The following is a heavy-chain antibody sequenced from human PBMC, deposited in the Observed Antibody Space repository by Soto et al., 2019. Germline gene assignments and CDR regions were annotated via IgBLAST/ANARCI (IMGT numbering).Heavy chain of an antibody. Sequence: TLSLTCTVSGGSISSGGYYWSWIRQHPGKGLEWIGYIYYSGSTYYNPSLKSRVTISVDTSKNQFSLKLSSVTAADTAVYYCARGRSELERRYNYYYGMDVWGQGTTVTVSS. CDR3: ARGRSELERRYNYYYGMDV. J-gene: IGHJ6*02. D-gene: IGHD1-1*01. CDR2: IYYSGST. V-gene: IGHV4-31*03. CDR1: GGSISSGGYY.